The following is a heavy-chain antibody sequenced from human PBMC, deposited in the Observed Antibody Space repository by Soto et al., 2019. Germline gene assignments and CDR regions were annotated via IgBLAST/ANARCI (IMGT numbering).Heavy chain of an antibody. D-gene: IGHD2-2*01. CDR2: IYHSGST. V-gene: IGHV4-30-2*01. J-gene: IGHJ5*02. CDR1: GGSISSGGYS. CDR3: ARVPDR. Sequence: SETLSLTCAVSGGSISSGGYSWSWIRHPPEKGLEWIGYIYHSGSTYYNPSLKSRVTISVDRSKNQFSLKLSSVTAADTAVYYCARVPDRWGQGTLVTVSS.